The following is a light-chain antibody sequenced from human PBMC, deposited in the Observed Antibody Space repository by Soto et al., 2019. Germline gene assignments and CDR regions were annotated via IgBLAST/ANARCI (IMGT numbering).Light chain of an antibody. J-gene: IGKJ5*01. Sequence: EIVMTQSPATLSVSPGERATLSCRASQSVSSNLAWYQQKPGQAPRLLVYGASTRATIIPARFSGSLSGTEFTLTISSLQSEDFAVYYCQQYNTWLPTFGQGTRLEIK. CDR3: QQYNTWLPT. CDR1: QSVSSN. CDR2: GAS. V-gene: IGKV3-15*01.